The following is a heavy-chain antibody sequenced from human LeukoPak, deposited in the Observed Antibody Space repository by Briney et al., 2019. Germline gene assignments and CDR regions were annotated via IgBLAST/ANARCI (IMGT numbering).Heavy chain of an antibody. D-gene: IGHD5-18*01. CDR2: INPNSGGT. V-gene: IGHV1-2*02. CDR1: GYTFTGYF. J-gene: IGHJ4*02. CDR3: ARGGIQLWFLVDY. Sequence: GASVKVSCKASGYTFTGYFMHWVRQAPGQGLEWLGWINPNSGGTNYAQKFQGRVTMTRDTSISTAYMELSRLRSDDAAVYYCARGGIQLWFLVDYWGQGTLVTVSS.